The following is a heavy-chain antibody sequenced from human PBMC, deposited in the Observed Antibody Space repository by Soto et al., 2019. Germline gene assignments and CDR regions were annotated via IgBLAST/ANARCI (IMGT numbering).Heavy chain of an antibody. CDR1: GDSVSNGNSY. CDR2: TYYSGST. Sequence: SETLSLTCTVSGDSVSNGNSYWSWIRQPPGKGLEWIGYTYYSGSTNYNPSLKSRVTISVDTSKNQFSLNLSSVAATDTAIYFCAREQQLGHVKTFDHWGQGTLVTVSS. D-gene: IGHD6-13*01. CDR3: AREQQLGHVKTFDH. V-gene: IGHV4-61*01. J-gene: IGHJ4*02.